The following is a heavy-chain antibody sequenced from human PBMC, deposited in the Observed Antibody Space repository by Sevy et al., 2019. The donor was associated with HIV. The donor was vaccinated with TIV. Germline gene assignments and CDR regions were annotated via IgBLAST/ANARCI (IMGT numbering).Heavy chain of an antibody. J-gene: IGHJ6*02. CDR3: ARGRDYGGLYYYYGMDV. D-gene: IGHD4-17*01. CDR1: GYTFTGYY. Sequence: VSVKVSCKASGYTFTGYYMHWVRQAPGQGLEWMGWINPNSGGTNYAQKFQGRVTMTRNTSISTAYMELSRLRSDDTAVYYCARGRDYGGLYYYYGMDVWGQGTTVTVSS. V-gene: IGHV1-2*02. CDR2: INPNSGGT.